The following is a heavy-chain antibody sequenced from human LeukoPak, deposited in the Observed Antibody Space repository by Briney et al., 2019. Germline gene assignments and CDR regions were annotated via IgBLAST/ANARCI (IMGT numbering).Heavy chain of an antibody. V-gene: IGHV4-30-4*01. Sequence: SETLSLTCTVSGGSISSGDYYWSWIRQPPGKGLEWIAYMYYSGSTYYNPSLKSRVTMSADTSQNQLSLKLSSVTAADTAVYYCARPYYYDSRIDPWGQGILVTVSS. CDR2: MYYSGST. CDR3: ARPYYYDSRIDP. J-gene: IGHJ5*02. D-gene: IGHD3-22*01. CDR1: GGSISSGDYY.